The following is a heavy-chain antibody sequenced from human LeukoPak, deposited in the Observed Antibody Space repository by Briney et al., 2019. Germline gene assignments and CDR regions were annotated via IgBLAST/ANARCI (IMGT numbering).Heavy chain of an antibody. CDR2: IGGSGGTT. D-gene: IGHD6-13*01. V-gene: IGHV3-23*01. J-gene: IGHJ4*02. CDR3: ARVKYSSSWYYFDY. Sequence: PGGSLRLSCAASGFTFSRYAMSWVRQAPGKGLEWVSSIGGSGGTTYYADSVQGRFTISRDNSKNTLYLQMNSLSAEDTAVYYCARVKYSSSWYYFDYWGQGTLVTVSS. CDR1: GFTFSRYA.